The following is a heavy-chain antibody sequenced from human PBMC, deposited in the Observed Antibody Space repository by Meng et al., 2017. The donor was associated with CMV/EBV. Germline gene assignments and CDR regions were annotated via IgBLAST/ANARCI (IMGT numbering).Heavy chain of an antibody. CDR1: GYTFTSYY. Sequence: VQRVKSGAEVKKPGASVKVSCTASGYTFTSYYMHWVRQAPGQGLEWMGIINPSGGSTSYAQKFQGRVTMTRDTSTSTVYMELSSLRSEDTAVYYCARGPILRKVVAATSHFDYWGQGTLVTVSS. D-gene: IGHD2-15*01. J-gene: IGHJ4*02. CDR2: INPSGGST. CDR3: ARGPILRKVVAATSHFDY. V-gene: IGHV1-46*01.